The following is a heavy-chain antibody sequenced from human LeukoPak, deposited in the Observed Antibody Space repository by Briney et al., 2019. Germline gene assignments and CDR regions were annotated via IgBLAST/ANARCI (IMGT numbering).Heavy chain of an antibody. J-gene: IGHJ4*02. CDR3: AKDLGETYGDYVWSDY. CDR2: ISPDGNYI. CDR1: GFTFSNFA. Sequence: GGSLRLSCAASGFTFSNFAMSWVRQTPGTGLAWLSAISPDGNYIYYAGSVKGRFTTSRDNSKNTLYLQMNSLRAEDTAVYYCAKDLGETYGDYVWSDYWGQGTLVTVSS. V-gene: IGHV3-23*01. D-gene: IGHD4-17*01.